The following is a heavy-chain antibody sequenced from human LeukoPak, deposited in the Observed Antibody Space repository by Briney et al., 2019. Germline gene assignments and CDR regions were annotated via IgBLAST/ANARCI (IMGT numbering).Heavy chain of an antibody. CDR3: ARDGDSGTTFYYYGMDV. J-gene: IGHJ6*02. D-gene: IGHD1-1*01. V-gene: IGHV3-48*04. CDR2: ISSSSSTI. CDR1: GVTFSSYS. Sequence: PGGSLSLSCAASGVTFSSYSMNRGRQSPGKGLEWVSHISSSSSTIYYADSVKGRFTISRDNSKNTLYLQMNSLRAEDTAVYYCARDGDSGTTFYYYGMDVWGQGTTVTVSS.